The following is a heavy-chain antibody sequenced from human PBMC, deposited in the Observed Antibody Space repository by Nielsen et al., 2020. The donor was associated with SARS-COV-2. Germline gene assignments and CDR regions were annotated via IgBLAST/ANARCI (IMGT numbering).Heavy chain of an antibody. CDR1: GLSFSTTGVG. Sequence: SGPTLVKPTQTLTLTCTFSGLSFSTTGVGVGWIRQPPGKALEWLARIDWDDDKYYSTSLKTRLTISKDTSKNQVVLTMTNMDPVDTATYYCARMIAILNAFDIWGQGTMVTVSS. D-gene: IGHD2-2*02. J-gene: IGHJ3*02. CDR3: ARMIAILNAFDI. V-gene: IGHV2-70*11. CDR2: IDWDDDK.